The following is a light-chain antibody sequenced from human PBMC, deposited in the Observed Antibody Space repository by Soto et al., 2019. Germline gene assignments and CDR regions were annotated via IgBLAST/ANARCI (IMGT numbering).Light chain of an antibody. V-gene: IGKV3-20*01. CDR1: QSVDSTY. CDR2: GAS. Sequence: EIVLTQSPGTLSLSPGERATLSCRASQSVDSTYLAWYQQKPGQAPRLLIYGASSRATGIPDRFSGSGSGTDFTFTISRLELEDFAVYYCQQYGRSPRTFGQGTRVEI. CDR3: QQYGRSPRT. J-gene: IGKJ1*01.